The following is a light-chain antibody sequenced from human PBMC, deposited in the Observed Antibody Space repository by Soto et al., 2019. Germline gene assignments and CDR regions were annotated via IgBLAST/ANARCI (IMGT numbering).Light chain of an antibody. V-gene: IGKV3-20*01. CDR3: QHYDSSPT. J-gene: IGKJ2*01. Sequence: EIVLTQSPGTLSLSPGEGATLSCRASQSVSSNYLAWYQQKPGQAPRLLIYGASSRAAGIPGKFSGSGSGTDFTLTISRLEPEDFAVYFCQHYDSSPTFGPGTKLEIK. CDR1: QSVSSNY. CDR2: GAS.